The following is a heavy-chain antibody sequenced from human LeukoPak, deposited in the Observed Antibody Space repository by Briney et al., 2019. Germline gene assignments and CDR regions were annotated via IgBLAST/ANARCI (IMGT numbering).Heavy chain of an antibody. CDR2: ISGSGGST. CDR1: GFPFSSYA. CDR3: AKSHSSAVVVPAAYDY. Sequence: GGPLRLSCVASGFPFSSYAMSWVRQAPGKGLEWVSAISGSGGSTYYADSVKGRFTISGDNSKNTLYLQMNSLRAEDAAVYYCAKSHSSAVVVPAAYDYWGQGTLVTVSS. V-gene: IGHV3-23*01. D-gene: IGHD2-2*01. J-gene: IGHJ4*02.